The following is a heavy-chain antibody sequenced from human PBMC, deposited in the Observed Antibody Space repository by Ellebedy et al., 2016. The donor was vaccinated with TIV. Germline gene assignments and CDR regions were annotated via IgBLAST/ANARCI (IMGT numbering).Heavy chain of an antibody. V-gene: IGHV4-39*01. Sequence: GSLRLSCTISGGSIGNSAYYWTWIRQAPGKGLEWIGSVYNTGASSYSPSLRSRVNISVDTSNNRFSLKLSSVTAADTAVYYCASDGGISAGVFDYWGPGMLVAVSS. CDR2: VYNTGAS. D-gene: IGHD6-13*01. J-gene: IGHJ4*02. CDR1: GGSIGNSAYY. CDR3: ASDGGISAGVFDY.